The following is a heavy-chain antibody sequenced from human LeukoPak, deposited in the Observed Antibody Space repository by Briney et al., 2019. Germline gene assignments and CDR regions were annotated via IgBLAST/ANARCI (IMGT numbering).Heavy chain of an antibody. V-gene: IGHV4-61*01. Sequence: SETLSLTCTVSGGSVSSGSYYWSWIRQPPGKGLEWIGYIYYSGSTNYKPSLKSRVTISVDTSKNQFSLKLSSVTAADTAVYYCARVDVVADWFDPWGQGTLVTVSS. CDR2: IYYSGST. J-gene: IGHJ5*02. CDR1: GGSVSSGSYY. CDR3: ARVDVVADWFDP. D-gene: IGHD5-12*01.